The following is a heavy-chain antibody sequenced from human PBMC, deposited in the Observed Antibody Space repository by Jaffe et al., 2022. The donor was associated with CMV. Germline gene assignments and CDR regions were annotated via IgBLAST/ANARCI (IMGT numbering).Heavy chain of an antibody. CDR2: IIPILGIA. V-gene: IGHV1-69*09. CDR1: GGTFSSYA. D-gene: IGHD6-19*01. Sequence: QVQLVQSGAEVKKPGSSVKVSCKASGGTFSSYAISWVRQAPGQGLEWMGRIIPILGIANYAQKFQGRVTITADKSTSTAYMELSSLRSEDTAVYYCARDRRTKWLVNNYYYMDVWGKGTTVTVSS. J-gene: IGHJ6*03. CDR3: ARDRRTKWLVNNYYYMDV.